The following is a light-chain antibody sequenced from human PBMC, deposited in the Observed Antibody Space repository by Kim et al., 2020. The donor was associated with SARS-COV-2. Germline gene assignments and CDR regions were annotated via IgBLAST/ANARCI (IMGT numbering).Light chain of an antibody. CDR1: SLRDYY. CDR2: GKN. CDR3: ASRDSSGDRVV. V-gene: IGLV3-19*01. Sequence: AVGQKGRITFQGDSLRDYYASWYQQRAGQAPLLVAYGKNNRPSGIPGRFSASNSRNTASLTITGAQAEDEADYYCASRDSSGDRVVFGGGTQLTVL. J-gene: IGLJ2*01.